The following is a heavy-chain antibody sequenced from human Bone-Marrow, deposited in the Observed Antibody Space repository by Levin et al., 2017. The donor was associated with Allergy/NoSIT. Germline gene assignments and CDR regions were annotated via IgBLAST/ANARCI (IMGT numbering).Heavy chain of an antibody. V-gene: IGHV3-23*01. CDR1: GFTFAPYT. CDR3: VKPWVD. D-gene: IGHD3-16*01. CDR2: ISGGRGGT. J-gene: IGHJ4*02. Sequence: GGSLRLSCAASGFTFAPYTMSWVRQPPGKGLEWVSDISGGRGGTYYAESVKGRFTISRDNSKNTVYLQLNSLRAEDTAVYYCVKPWVDWGQGTLVTVSS.